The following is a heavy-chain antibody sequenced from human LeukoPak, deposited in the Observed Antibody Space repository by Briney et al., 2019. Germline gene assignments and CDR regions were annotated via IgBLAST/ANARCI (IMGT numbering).Heavy chain of an antibody. CDR2: LNPNSGGT. CDR3: ARGGGGSLEYFHH. CDR1: GYTFTSYG. J-gene: IGHJ1*01. Sequence: ASVKVSCKASGYTFTSYGISWVRQAPGQGLEWMGWLNPNSGGTNYAQNFQGRVTMTGDTSINTASMELSRLRSDDTAVYYCARGGGGSLEYFHHWGQGTLVTVST. V-gene: IGHV1-2*02. D-gene: IGHD2-15*01.